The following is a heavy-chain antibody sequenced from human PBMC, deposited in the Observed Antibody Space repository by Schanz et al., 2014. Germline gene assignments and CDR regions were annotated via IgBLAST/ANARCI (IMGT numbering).Heavy chain of an antibody. D-gene: IGHD2-2*01. Sequence: QGQLVQSGPEVKEPGASVKVSCEASRYTFNTYGLNWLRQAPGQGLEWMGRIIPIHGIVNYAQRFQDRVRITADKSTSTAYMELSSLRYEDTALYYCARGTMPGTFDIWGQGTMVTVSS. CDR3: ARGTMPGTFDI. CDR2: IIPIHGIV. V-gene: IGHV1-69*04. J-gene: IGHJ3*02. CDR1: RYTFNTYG.